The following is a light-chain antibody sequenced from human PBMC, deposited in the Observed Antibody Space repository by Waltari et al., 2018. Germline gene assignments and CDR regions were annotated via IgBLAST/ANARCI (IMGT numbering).Light chain of an antibody. Sequence: DIQMSQSPSSLSASVGARVTLTCRSSQGISSYLNWYQRKPGKAPSLLIYNTNNLASGVPSRFSGSGSGTEFTLTIRSLQPEDFARYYGQQGNRHPYSFGQGTKVEIK. CDR2: NTN. CDR3: QQGNRHPYS. V-gene: IGKV1-17*01. J-gene: IGKJ2*03. CDR1: QGISSY.